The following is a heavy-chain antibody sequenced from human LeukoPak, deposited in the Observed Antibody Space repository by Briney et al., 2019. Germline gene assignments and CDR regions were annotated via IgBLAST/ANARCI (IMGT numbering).Heavy chain of an antibody. CDR3: GRHVSNGRDYHYGLDV. Sequence: PSETLSLTCTVSGGSVASTGRYWGWIRQPPGKGLEWIGSAYYTGDIYSPPSLKSRLTISVDTSKNQFALTLSSVTAADTAVYYCGRHVSNGRDYHYGLDVWGRGTTVTVSS. D-gene: IGHD2-8*01. V-gene: IGHV4-39*01. J-gene: IGHJ6*02. CDR1: GGSVASTGRY. CDR2: AYYTGDI.